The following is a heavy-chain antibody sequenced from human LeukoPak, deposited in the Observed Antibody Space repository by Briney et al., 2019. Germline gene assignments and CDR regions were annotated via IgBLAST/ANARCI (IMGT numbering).Heavy chain of an antibody. CDR2: IYYSGST. CDR1: GGSISSYY. V-gene: IGHV4-59*07. CDR3: ARGIGYCSSTSCPLLVFDY. D-gene: IGHD2-2*01. Sequence: SDTLSLTCTVSGGSISSYYWSWIRQPPGKGLEWIGYIYYSGSTNYNPSLKSRVTISVDTPKNQFSLKLSSVTAADTAVYYCARGIGYCSSTSCPLLVFDYWGQGTLVTVSS. J-gene: IGHJ4*02.